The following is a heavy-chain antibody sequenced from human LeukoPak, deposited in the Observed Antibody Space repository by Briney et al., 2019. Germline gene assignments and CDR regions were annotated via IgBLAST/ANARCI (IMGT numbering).Heavy chain of an antibody. D-gene: IGHD4-17*01. V-gene: IGHV1-18*01. CDR1: GYTFPNYG. CDR3: SREIYGRFDY. Sequence: ASEKVSCKASGYTFPNYGISWVRQAPGQGLEWMGWISAYNGNTNYAQKFQGRVTMTTDTSTTTAYMELRSLRSDDTAVYYCSREIYGRFDYWGQGALVTVSS. J-gene: IGHJ4*02. CDR2: ISAYNGNT.